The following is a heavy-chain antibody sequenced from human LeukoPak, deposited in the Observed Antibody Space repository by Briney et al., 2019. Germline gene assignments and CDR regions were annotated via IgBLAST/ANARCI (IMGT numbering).Heavy chain of an antibody. Sequence: GGSLRLSCAASGFTFSDYYMSWIRQAPGKGLEWVSYISSSGSTIYYADSVKGRFTISRDNAKNSLYLQMNSLRAEDTAAYYCAVLAARKLFDPWGQGTLVTVSS. CDR1: GFTFSDYY. D-gene: IGHD6-6*01. V-gene: IGHV3-11*01. J-gene: IGHJ5*02. CDR2: ISSSGSTI. CDR3: AVLAARKLFDP.